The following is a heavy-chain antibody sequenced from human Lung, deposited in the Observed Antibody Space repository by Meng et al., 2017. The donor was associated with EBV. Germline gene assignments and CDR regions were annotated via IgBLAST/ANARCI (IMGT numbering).Heavy chain of an antibody. D-gene: IGHD1-7*01. CDR3: GRDQGRELINH. CDR1: GDSISSDIW. Sequence: QLQLHESGPGLGKPSGTLSLTCTVSGDSISSDIWWSWVRQPPGKGLEWIGEVYHRGDTNYNPSLKSRVDISVDKSKNQFYLSLFSVTAADTAVYYCGRDQGRELINHWGQGTLVTVSS. J-gene: IGHJ4*02. CDR2: VYHRGDT. V-gene: IGHV4-4*02.